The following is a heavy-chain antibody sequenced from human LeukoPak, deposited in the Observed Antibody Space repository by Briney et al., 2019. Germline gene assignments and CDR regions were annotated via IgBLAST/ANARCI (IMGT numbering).Heavy chain of an antibody. V-gene: IGHV3-30*02. CDR2: IRYDGSNK. J-gene: IGHJ3*02. CDR1: GFTFSSYG. Sequence: GGSLRLSCAASGFTFSSYGMHWVRQAPGKGLEWVAFIRYDGSNKYYADCVKGRFTISRDNSKNTLYLQMNSLRAEDTAVYYCAKDPFKVGATGAFDIWGQGTMVTVSS. D-gene: IGHD1-26*01. CDR3: AKDPFKVGATGAFDI.